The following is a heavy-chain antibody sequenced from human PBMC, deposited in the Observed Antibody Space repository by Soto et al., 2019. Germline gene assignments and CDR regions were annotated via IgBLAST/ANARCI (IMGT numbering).Heavy chain of an antibody. CDR2: INSDGSSI. D-gene: IGHD3-3*01. Sequence: EVQLVESGGDLVQPGGFLRLSCATSGFTFSRYWMHWVRQVPGKGLVWVSRINSDGSSISYSDSVKGRFTITRDNAKNTLYLKMNRPRVEDTAVYCCAWPPVDTITSLDYWGQGTLVTVSS. CDR3: AWPPVDTITSLDY. V-gene: IGHV3-74*01. J-gene: IGHJ4*02. CDR1: GFTFSRYW.